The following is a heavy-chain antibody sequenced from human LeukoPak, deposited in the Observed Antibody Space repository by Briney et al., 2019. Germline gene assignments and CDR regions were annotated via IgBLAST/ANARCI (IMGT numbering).Heavy chain of an antibody. J-gene: IGHJ4*02. V-gene: IGHV4-61*05. CDR1: GGSISSSSAY. CDR2: MFYSGNS. CDR3: ARAGTGWAFDY. D-gene: IGHD6-19*01. Sequence: SETLSLTCTVSGGSISSSSAYWGWIRQPPGRGLEWIGYMFYSGNSNYSPSLKSRVTISVDTSKNQLSLKVRSVTAADTAVYYCARAGTGWAFDYWGQGTLVTVSS.